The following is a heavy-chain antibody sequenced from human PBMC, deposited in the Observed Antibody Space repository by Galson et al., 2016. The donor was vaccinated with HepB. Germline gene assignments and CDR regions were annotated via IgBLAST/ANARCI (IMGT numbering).Heavy chain of an antibody. D-gene: IGHD6-19*01. CDR1: GFTFSSYA. J-gene: IGHJ4*02. CDR3: AKSSSGWSSSQYYFDY. V-gene: IGHV3-30*18. Sequence: SLRLSCAASGFTFSSYAMHWVRQAPGKGLEWVAVISFDGSNTYYADSVKGRFTISRDNSKDTLYLQMNSLRPEDTAVYYCAKSSSGWSSSQYYFDYWGQGTLVTASS. CDR2: ISFDGSNT.